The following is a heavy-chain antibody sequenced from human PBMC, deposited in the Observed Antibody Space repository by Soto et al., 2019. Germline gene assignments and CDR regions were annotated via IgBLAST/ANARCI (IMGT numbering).Heavy chain of an antibody. J-gene: IGHJ4*02. CDR2: ISYDGSNK. CDR3: AREISLGNWNYPAPLDY. CDR1: GFTFSSYA. D-gene: IGHD1-7*01. Sequence: GGSLRLSCAASGFTFSSYAMHWVRQAPGKGLEWVAVISYDGSNKYYADSVKGRFTISRDNSKNTLYLQMNSLRAEDTAVYYCAREISLGNWNYPAPLDYWGQGTLVTVSS. V-gene: IGHV3-30-3*01.